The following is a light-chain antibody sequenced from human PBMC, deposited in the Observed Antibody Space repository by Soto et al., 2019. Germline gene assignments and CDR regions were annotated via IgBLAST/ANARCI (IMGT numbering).Light chain of an antibody. V-gene: IGKV3-20*01. CDR3: QQDGRT. J-gene: IGKJ1*01. CDR2: GAS. CDR1: ESVSYSY. Sequence: EIVLTQSPGTLSLSPGERAAVSCRARESVSYSYIAWYQDKVGQSPXLLXYGASNRATGIPDRFSGSGSGTDFTLTISRLEPEDFAMYYCQQDGRTFGLGTKVDIK.